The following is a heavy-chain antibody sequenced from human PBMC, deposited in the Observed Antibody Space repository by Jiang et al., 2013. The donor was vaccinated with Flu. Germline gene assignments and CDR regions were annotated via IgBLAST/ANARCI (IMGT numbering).Heavy chain of an antibody. Sequence: KKPGASVKVTCKASGYTFTGYYIQWVRQAPGQGLEWMGWIKPSSGDTDYAQNFQGRVTMTRDTSISTAYMELSRLRSDDTAVYYCAREKRPMIVDYYFDFWGQGTLVTVSS. V-gene: IGHV1-2*02. J-gene: IGHJ4*02. D-gene: IGHD3-22*01. CDR3: AREKRPMIVDYYFDF. CDR2: IKPSSGDT. CDR1: GYTFTGYY.